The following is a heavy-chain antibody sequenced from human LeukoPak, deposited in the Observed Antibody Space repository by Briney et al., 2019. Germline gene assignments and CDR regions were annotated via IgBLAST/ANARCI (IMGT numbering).Heavy chain of an antibody. Sequence: GGSLKLSCAASGFTFSRYWMHWVRQAPGKGLVWVSRINSDGSSTSYADSVKGRFTISRDNAKNTLYLQMNSLRAEDTAVYYCARSPYDCSGSSCYPDYFDYWGQGTLVTVSS. V-gene: IGHV3-74*01. J-gene: IGHJ4*02. D-gene: IGHD2-15*01. CDR1: GFTFSRYW. CDR3: ARSPYDCSGSSCYPDYFDY. CDR2: INSDGSST.